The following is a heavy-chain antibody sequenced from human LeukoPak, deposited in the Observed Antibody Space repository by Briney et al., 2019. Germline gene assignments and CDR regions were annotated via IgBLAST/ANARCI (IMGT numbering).Heavy chain of an antibody. CDR2: IYYSGST. Sequence: SETLSLTCSVSGGSINNYYWSWIRQPPGKGLEWIGYIYYSGSTNYNPSLESRVTISLDTSKNQFSLNLNSVTAADTAVYYCARGGMSTYYGSGGFYPFWGQGTLVTVSS. CDR3: ARGGMSTYYGSGGFYPF. D-gene: IGHD3-22*01. CDR1: GGSINNYY. V-gene: IGHV4-59*01. J-gene: IGHJ4*02.